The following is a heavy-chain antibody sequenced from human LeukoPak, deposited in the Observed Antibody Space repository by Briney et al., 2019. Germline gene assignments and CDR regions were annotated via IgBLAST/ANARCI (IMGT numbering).Heavy chain of an antibody. Sequence: GGSLRLSCAASGFTFSSYAMHWVRQAPGKGLEWVAVMSYDGSNKYYADSVKGRFTISRDNSKNTLYLQMNSLRAEDTAVYYCARVYIVGATTAFDAFDIWGQGTMVTVSS. D-gene: IGHD1-26*01. V-gene: IGHV3-30-3*01. J-gene: IGHJ3*02. CDR3: ARVYIVGATTAFDAFDI. CDR1: GFTFSSYA. CDR2: MSYDGSNK.